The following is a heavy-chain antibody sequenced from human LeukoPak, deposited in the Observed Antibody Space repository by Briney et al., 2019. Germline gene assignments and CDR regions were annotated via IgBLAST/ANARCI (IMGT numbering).Heavy chain of an antibody. Sequence: SVKLSCNASGASFSSYAISWVRHAPGQGLEWMGGIIPIFGTANYAQKYQGRVTITTDESTSTAYMELSSLRSEDTAVYYCVWGGHGIWTGYLDYWGQGTLVTVSS. V-gene: IGHV1-69*05. CDR2: IIPIFGTA. J-gene: IGHJ4*02. D-gene: IGHD3-9*01. CDR3: VWGGHGIWTGYLDY. CDR1: GASFSSYA.